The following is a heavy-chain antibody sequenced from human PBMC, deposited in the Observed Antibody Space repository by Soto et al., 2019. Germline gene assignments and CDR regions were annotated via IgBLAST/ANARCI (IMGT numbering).Heavy chain of an antibody. Sequence: LRLSCAASGFAFNNFAMTWVRQAPGKGLEWVSSISGSGPSTYYSDSVKGRFTISRDNSKSTLYLQMKSLRAEDTAVYYCAKGGVTIFPVAGSMDGFGQGNTFAVSS. CDR2: ISGSGPST. CDR1: GFAFNNFA. CDR3: AKGGVTIFPVAGSMDG. J-gene: IGHJ6*02. D-gene: IGHD3-3*01. V-gene: IGHV3-23*01.